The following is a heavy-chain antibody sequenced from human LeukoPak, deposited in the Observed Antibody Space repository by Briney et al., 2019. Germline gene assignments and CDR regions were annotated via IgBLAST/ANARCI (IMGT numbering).Heavy chain of an antibody. CDR1: GGSISGYY. V-gene: IGHV4-59*01. J-gene: IGHJ4*02. CDR2: VYYSGST. CDR3: VYGPNHYYFDH. D-gene: IGHD2-8*01. Sequence: PSETLSLTCTVSGGSISGYYYTWIRQPLGKDLEWIGYVYYSGSTNYNPSLKSRVTISLDTSMKQFSLNLRSVTAADAAVYFCVYGPNHYYFDHWGQGALVTVSS.